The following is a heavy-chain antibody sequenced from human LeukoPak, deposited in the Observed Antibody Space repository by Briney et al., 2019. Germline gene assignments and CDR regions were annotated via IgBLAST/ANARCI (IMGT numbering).Heavy chain of an antibody. V-gene: IGHV1-24*01. CDR1: GYTLTELS. CDR2: FDPEDDET. J-gene: IGHJ4*02. D-gene: IGHD3-10*01. CDR3: ATGSVAQAMVRGVIDY. Sequence: ASVKVSCKVSGYTLTELSIHWVRQAPGKGLEWMGGFDPEDDETIYAQKFQGRVTMTEDTSTDTAYMELSSLRSEDTAEYYCATGSVAQAMVRGVIDYWGQGTLVTVSS.